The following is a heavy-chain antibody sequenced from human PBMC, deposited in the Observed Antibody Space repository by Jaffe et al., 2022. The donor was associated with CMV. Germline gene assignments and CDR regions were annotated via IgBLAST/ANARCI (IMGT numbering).Heavy chain of an antibody. CDR2: ISAHNDNT. J-gene: IGHJ6*02. CDR3: ARDSWGAYCGGDCQYYYYGMDV. CDR1: GYTFNNHG. D-gene: IGHD2-21*02. Sequence: QVQLVQSGAEVKKPGASVKVSCKATGYTFNNHGISWVRQAPGQGLEWMGWISAHNDNTIYAQNLQGRVTMTTDTSTSTAYMELRSLRSDDTAVYYCARDSWGAYCGGDCQYYYYGMDVWGQGTTVTVSS. V-gene: IGHV1-18*01.